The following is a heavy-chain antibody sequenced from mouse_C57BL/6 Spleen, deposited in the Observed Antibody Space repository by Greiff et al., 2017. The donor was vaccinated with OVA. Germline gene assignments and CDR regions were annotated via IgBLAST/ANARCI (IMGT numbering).Heavy chain of an antibody. V-gene: IGHV5-17*01. CDR3: ARAGEGYYVSWFAY. CDR2: ISSGSSTI. D-gene: IGHD2-3*01. J-gene: IGHJ3*01. CDR1: GFTFSDYG. Sequence: EVQGVESGGGLVKPGGSLKLSCAASGFTFSDYGMHWVRQAPEKGLEWVAYISSGSSTIYYADTVKGRFTISRDNAKNTLFVQMTSLRSEDTAMYYCARAGEGYYVSWFAYWGQGTLVTVSA.